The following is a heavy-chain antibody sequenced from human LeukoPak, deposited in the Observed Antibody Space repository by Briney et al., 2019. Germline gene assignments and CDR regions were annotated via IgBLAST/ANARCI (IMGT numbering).Heavy chain of an antibody. D-gene: IGHD6-19*01. CDR2: ISYDGSNK. Sequence: GGSLRLSCAASGFTFSSYGMHWVRQAPGKGLEWVAVISYDGSNKYYADSVKGRFTISRDNSKNTLYLQMNSLRVEDTAVYYCAKDKARAVAGSDYFDYWGQGTLVTVSS. J-gene: IGHJ4*02. CDR3: AKDKARAVAGSDYFDY. V-gene: IGHV3-30*18. CDR1: GFTFSSYG.